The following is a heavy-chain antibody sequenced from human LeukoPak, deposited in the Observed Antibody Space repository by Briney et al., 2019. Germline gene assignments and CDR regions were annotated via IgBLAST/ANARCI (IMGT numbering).Heavy chain of an antibody. CDR2: LSDRT. D-gene: IGHD3-10*01. CDR3: ARSRGPGSHWFDP. Sequence: QPGGSLRLSCAASGFTFSGYALSWVRQAPGKGLEWVSTLSDRTYYADSVQGRFTISRDNSKNTLYLQMDSLRTDDTAEYFCARSRGPGSHWFDPWGQGTLVTVSS. CDR1: GFTFSGYA. V-gene: IGHV3-23*01. J-gene: IGHJ5*02.